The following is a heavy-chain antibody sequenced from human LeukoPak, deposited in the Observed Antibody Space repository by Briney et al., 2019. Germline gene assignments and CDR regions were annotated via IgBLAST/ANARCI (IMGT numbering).Heavy chain of an antibody. Sequence: GESLKISCKGSGYTFTSYWIAWVRQMPGKGLEWMGIIYPGDSDTRYSPSFQGQVTISADKSISTAYLQWSSLKASDTAMYYCARLDILTGYYTYYFDYWGQGTLVTVSS. J-gene: IGHJ4*02. CDR1: GYTFTSYW. V-gene: IGHV5-51*01. D-gene: IGHD3-9*01. CDR3: ARLDILTGYYTYYFDY. CDR2: IYPGDSDT.